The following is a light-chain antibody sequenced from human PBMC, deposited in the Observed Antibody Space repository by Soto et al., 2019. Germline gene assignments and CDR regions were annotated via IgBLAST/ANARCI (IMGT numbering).Light chain of an antibody. V-gene: IGKV1-5*01. CDR3: QQYNSYSPWT. J-gene: IGKJ1*01. CDR1: QSISSW. CDR2: DVS. Sequence: DIQMTQSPSTLCASVGDRVTITCRASQSISSWLAWYQQKPGKAPNLLIYDVSNLESGVPSRFSGSGSGTEFTLTISSLQANDFATYYCQQYNSYSPWTFGQGTKVEIK.